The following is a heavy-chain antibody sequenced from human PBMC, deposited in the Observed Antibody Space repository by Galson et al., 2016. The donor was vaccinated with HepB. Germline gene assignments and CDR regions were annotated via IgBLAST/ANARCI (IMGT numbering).Heavy chain of an antibody. D-gene: IGHD5-24*01. CDR2: INPSAGTT. CDR1: GYTFTTYY. J-gene: IGHJ6*02. V-gene: IGHV1-46*01. Sequence: SVKVSCKAAGYTFTTYYIHWVRQAPGQGLEWMGMINPSAGTTTYAQKFQGRVTVTRDTSTSTVSMSLSSLRSEDTAVYYCARVRDGYNSYFYYGMDVWGQGTTVTVSS. CDR3: ARVRDGYNSYFYYGMDV.